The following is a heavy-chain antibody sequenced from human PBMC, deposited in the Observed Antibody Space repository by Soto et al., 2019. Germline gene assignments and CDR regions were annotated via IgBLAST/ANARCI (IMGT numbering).Heavy chain of an antibody. V-gene: IGHV4-39*01. CDR2: IYATGNT. J-gene: IGHJ6*02. CDR3: RSSSRYSTDV. CDR1: GGSISSSFY. Sequence: QLQLQESGPGLVKPSETLSLSYTVSGGSISSSFYWGWIRQPPGKGLEWIGSIYATGNTYYNPSLKGRATRSADTSKNQFSLNLISVTAADTAVYYCRSSSRYSTDVWGQGATVTVSS. D-gene: IGHD6-13*01.